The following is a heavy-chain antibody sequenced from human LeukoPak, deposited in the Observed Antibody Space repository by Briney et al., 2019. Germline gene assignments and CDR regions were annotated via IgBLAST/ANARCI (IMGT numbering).Heavy chain of an antibody. V-gene: IGHV3-53*01. CDR2: LYSGGNT. CDR3: ARFSRSSSGY. D-gene: IGHD6-13*01. Sequence: SGGSLRLSCAASGFTVSSNYMSWVRQAPGKGLEWVSVLYSGGNTYYADSVKGRFTISRDNAKNSLYLQMNSLRVEDTAVYFCARFSRSSSGYWGQGTLVTVSS. J-gene: IGHJ4*02. CDR1: GFTVSSNY.